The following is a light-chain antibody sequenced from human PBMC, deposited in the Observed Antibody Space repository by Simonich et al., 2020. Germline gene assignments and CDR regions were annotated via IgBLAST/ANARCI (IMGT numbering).Light chain of an antibody. CDR1: QSVLYSSNNKNY. V-gene: IGKV4-1*01. CDR3: QQYYSTPLT. CDR2: WAS. J-gene: IGKJ4*01. Sequence: IVMTQSPDSLAVSLGERATINCKSSQSVLYSSNNKNYLAWYQQKPGQPPKLLIYWASTRESGVPDRFSGSGSVTDFTLTIRSLQAEDVAVYYCQQYYSTPLTFGGGTKVEIK.